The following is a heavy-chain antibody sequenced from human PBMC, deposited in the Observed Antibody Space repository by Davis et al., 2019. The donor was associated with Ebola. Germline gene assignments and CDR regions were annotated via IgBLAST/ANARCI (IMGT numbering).Heavy chain of an antibody. J-gene: IGHJ4*02. CDR2: IYYSGST. Sequence: SETLSLTCTVSGGSISSYYWSWIRQPPGKGLEWIGYIYYSGSTNYNPSLKSRVTISVDTSKNQFSLKLNSVTPEDTAVYYCAREGVVAVHTPFDYWGQGSLVIVSS. CDR3: AREGVVAVHTPFDY. D-gene: IGHD2-15*01. V-gene: IGHV4-59*12. CDR1: GGSISSYY.